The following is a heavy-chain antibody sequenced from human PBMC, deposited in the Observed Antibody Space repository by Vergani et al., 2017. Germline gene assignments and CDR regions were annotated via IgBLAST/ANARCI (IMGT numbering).Heavy chain of an antibody. CDR2: IFYIGIP. Sequence: QVQLQESGPGLVRPSETLSLSCTVSDGSISPYFWSWIRQPPGKGLEWIGYIFYIGIPNYNPSLKSLIPRYVAMSKNPFYLKVNSVTAAYTAVYFCARGGGPNKGPYYGSGRASFDSWGQGTLVTVSS. CDR3: ARGGGPNKGPYYGSGRASFDS. CDR1: DGSISPYF. V-gene: IGHV4-59*01. D-gene: IGHD3-10*01. J-gene: IGHJ4*02.